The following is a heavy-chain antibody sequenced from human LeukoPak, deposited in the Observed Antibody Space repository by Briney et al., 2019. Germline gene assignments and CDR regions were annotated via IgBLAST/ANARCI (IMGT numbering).Heavy chain of an antibody. CDR2: IYTSGST. Sequence: SETLSLTCAVYGGSFSGYYWSWIRQPAGKGLEWIGRIYTSGSTNYNPSLKSRVTISVDTSKNQLSLKLSSVTAADTAVYYCARTPLLWFGEGGAFDIWGQGTMVTVSS. V-gene: IGHV4-59*10. D-gene: IGHD3-10*01. J-gene: IGHJ3*02. CDR3: ARTPLLWFGEGGAFDI. CDR1: GGSFSGYY.